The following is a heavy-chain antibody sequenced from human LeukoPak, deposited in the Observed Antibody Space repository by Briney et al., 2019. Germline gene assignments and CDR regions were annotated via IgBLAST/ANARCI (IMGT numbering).Heavy chain of an antibody. D-gene: IGHD4-17*01. CDR3: AIITVTTYPFDY. CDR1: GYTFTVYY. CDR2: INPHRGDT. Sequence: ASVKVSCKASGYTFTVYYMHWVRQAPGQGLEWMGLINPHRGDTSYAQKFQGRVTITRDTSISTAYMELSSLRSDDSDVYYCAIITVTTYPFDYWGQGTLVTVSS. V-gene: IGHV1-2*02. J-gene: IGHJ4*02.